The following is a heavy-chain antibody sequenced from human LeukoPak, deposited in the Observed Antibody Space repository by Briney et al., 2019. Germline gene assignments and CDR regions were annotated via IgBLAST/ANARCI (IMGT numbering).Heavy chain of an antibody. CDR1: GYTFTSYA. V-gene: IGHV7-4-1*02. CDR2: INTNTGNP. Sequence: ASVKVSCKASGYTFTSYAMNWVRQAPGQGLEWMGWINTNTGNPTYAQGFTGRFVFSLDTSVSTAYLQISSLKAEDTAVYYCASLPAAAIPGGYYYYMDVWGKGTTVTVSS. J-gene: IGHJ6*03. D-gene: IGHD2-2*01. CDR3: ASLPAAAIPGGYYYYMDV.